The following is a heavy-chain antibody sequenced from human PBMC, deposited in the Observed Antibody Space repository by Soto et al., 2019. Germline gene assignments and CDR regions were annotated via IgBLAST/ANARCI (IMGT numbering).Heavy chain of an antibody. V-gene: IGHV3-53*01. J-gene: IGHJ4*02. CDR3: ARDVAYYYDSSGYYY. CDR2: IYSGGST. Sequence: GGFLRLSCAASGFTVSSNYMSWVRQAPGKGLEWVSVIYSGGSTYYADSVKGRFTISRDNSKNTLYLQMNSLRAEDTAVYYCARDVAYYYDSSGYYYWGQGTLVTVSS. D-gene: IGHD3-22*01. CDR1: GFTVSSNY.